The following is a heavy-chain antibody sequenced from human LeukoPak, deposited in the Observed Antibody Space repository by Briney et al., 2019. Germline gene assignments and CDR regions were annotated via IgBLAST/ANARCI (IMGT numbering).Heavy chain of an antibody. CDR3: ARGAAYYYYMDV. CDR1: GGTFSSYA. CDR2: IIPIFGTA. Sequence: SVKVSCKASGGTFSSYAISWVRQAPGQGLEWMGGIIPIFGTANYAQKFQGRVTITADESTSTAYMGLSSLRSEDTAVYYCARGAAYYYYMDVWGKGTTVTVSS. D-gene: IGHD6-13*01. V-gene: IGHV1-69*13. J-gene: IGHJ6*03.